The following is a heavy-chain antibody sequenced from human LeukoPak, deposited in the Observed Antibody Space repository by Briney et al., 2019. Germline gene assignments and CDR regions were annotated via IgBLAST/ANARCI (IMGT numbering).Heavy chain of an antibody. J-gene: IGHJ4*02. D-gene: IGHD3-10*02. V-gene: IGHV3-9*01. CDR3: AKDIRDALFGETVSRKPGKWLPKGGFDY. CDR2: ISWNSGSI. CDR1: GFTFDDYA. Sequence: PGRSLRLSCAASGFTFDDYAMHWVRQAPGKGLEWVSGISWNSGSIGYADSVKGRFTISRDNAKNSLYLQMNSLRAEDTALYYCAKDIRDALFGETVSRKPGKWLPKGGFDYWGQGTLVTVSS.